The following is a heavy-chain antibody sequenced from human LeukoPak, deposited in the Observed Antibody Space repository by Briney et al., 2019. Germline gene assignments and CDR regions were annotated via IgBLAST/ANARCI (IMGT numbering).Heavy chain of an antibody. V-gene: IGHV4-61*02. Sequence: PAETLSLTCTVSGGSISSGSYYWGWLRQPAGTGLEWVGRIYTSGSTNYNPSLKSRVTIPLDTSENHFSLKLSSVTAADTAVYYCARVTTGGYYNYWGQGTLVTVSS. CDR1: GGSISSGSYY. J-gene: IGHJ4*02. CDR2: IYTSGST. D-gene: IGHD3-22*01. CDR3: ARVTTGGYYNY.